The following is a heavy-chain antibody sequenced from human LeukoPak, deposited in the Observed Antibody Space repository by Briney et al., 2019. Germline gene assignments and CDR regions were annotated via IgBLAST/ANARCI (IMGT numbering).Heavy chain of an antibody. D-gene: IGHD3-3*01. J-gene: IGHJ6*02. CDR3: ARGPKLLEWLLNYYYYGMDV. CDR1: GGSFSGYY. V-gene: IGHV4-34*01. Sequence: SETLSLTCAVYGGSFSGYYWSWIRQPPGKGLEWIGEINHSGSTNYNPSLKSRVTISVDTSKNQFSLELSSVTAADTAVYYCARGPKLLEWLLNYYYYGMDVWGQGTTVTVSS. CDR2: INHSGST.